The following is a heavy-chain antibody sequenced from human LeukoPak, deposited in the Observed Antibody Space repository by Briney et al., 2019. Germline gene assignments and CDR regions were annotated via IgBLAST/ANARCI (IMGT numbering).Heavy chain of an antibody. Sequence: GGSLRLSCAASGFTFSDYGMHWVRQAPGRGLEWVSVIYSGGSTYYADSVKGRFTISRDNSKNTLFLQMNSLRAGDTAVYYCARGTVTMVDYWGQGTLVTVSS. CDR3: ARGTVTMVDY. CDR1: GFTFSDYG. V-gene: IGHV3-66*01. J-gene: IGHJ4*02. CDR2: IYSGGST. D-gene: IGHD3-10*01.